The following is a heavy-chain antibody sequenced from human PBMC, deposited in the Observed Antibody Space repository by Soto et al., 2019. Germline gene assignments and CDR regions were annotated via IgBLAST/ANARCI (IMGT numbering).Heavy chain of an antibody. CDR3: ARGHSGSFVSTFDY. CDR1: GGTFSSYA. J-gene: IGHJ4*02. CDR2: IIPIFGTA. D-gene: IGHD1-26*01. V-gene: IGHV1-69*13. Sequence: ASLYVSCKASGGTFSSYAISWVRQAPGQGLEWMGGIIPIFGTANYAQKFQGRVTITADESTSTAYMELSSLRSEDTAVYYCARGHSGSFVSTFDYWGQGTLVTVSA.